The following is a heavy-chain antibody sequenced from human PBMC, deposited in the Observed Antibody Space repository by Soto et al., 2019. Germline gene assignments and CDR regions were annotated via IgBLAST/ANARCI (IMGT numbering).Heavy chain of an antibody. CDR3: ARTLFPINCFDY. CDR2: IDYSGST. CDR1: GGSISSNTYY. Sequence: QLQLQESGPGLVKPSETLSLTCTVSGGSISSNTYYWGWIRQSPGKGLEWIGSIDYSGSTYYNPSLKSRVTISVDTSKNQFSLKLSSVTAADTAVYYCARTLFPINCFDYWGQGTLVTVSS. V-gene: IGHV4-39*01. J-gene: IGHJ4*02.